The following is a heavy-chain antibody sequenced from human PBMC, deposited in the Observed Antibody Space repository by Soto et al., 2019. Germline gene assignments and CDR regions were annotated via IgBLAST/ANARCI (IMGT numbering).Heavy chain of an antibody. CDR3: ARSGLGYCSGGSCYVVFGAFDY. V-gene: IGHV1-18*01. Sequence: ASVKVSCKASGYTFTSYGISWVRQAPGQGLEWMGWISAYNGNTNYAQKLQGRVTMTTDTSTSTAYMELRSLRSDDTAVYYCARSGLGYCSGGSCYVVFGAFDYWGQGTLVTVSS. J-gene: IGHJ4*02. D-gene: IGHD2-15*01. CDR1: GYTFTSYG. CDR2: ISAYNGNT.